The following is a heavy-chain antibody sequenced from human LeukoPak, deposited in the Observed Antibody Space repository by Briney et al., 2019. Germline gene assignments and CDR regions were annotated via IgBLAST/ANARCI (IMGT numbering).Heavy chain of an antibody. J-gene: IGHJ3*02. CDR2: IRSDSFTA. CDR3: AKGILEWLLNGGDAFDI. D-gene: IGHD3-3*01. V-gene: IGHV3-23*01. Sequence: GGSLRLSCAASGFDLTRHAMSWVRQTPGKGLEWVSDIRSDSFTATYADSVKGRFTISRDNSKNTLYLQMNSLRAEDTAVYYCAKGILEWLLNGGDAFDIWGQGTMVTVSS. CDR1: GFDLTRHA.